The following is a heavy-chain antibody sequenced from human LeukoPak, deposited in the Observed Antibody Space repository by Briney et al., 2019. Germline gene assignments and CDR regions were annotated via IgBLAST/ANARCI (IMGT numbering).Heavy chain of an antibody. CDR1: GGSISSYY. CDR2: IYTSGST. Sequence: SETLSLTCTVSGGSISSYYWSWIRQPAGKGLEWIGRIYTSGSTNYNPSLKSRVTISVDTSKNQFSLKLSSVTAADTAVYYCVSGYYGSGSSLFDYWGQGTLVTVSS. V-gene: IGHV4-4*07. CDR3: VSGYYGSGSSLFDY. D-gene: IGHD3-10*01. J-gene: IGHJ4*02.